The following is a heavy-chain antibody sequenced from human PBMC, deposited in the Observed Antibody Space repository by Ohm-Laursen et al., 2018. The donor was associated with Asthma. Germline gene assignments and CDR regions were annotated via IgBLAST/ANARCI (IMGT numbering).Heavy chain of an antibody. Sequence: PSQTLSLTCTVSGGSISSGDYYWSWIRQPPGKGLEWIGYIYYSGSTYYNPSLKSRVTISVDTSKNQFSLKLSSVTAADTAVYYCARDAGYNWNANDAFDIWGQGTMVTVSS. D-gene: IGHD1-20*01. J-gene: IGHJ3*02. CDR3: ARDAGYNWNANDAFDI. V-gene: IGHV4-30-4*01. CDR2: IYYSGST. CDR1: GGSISSGDYY.